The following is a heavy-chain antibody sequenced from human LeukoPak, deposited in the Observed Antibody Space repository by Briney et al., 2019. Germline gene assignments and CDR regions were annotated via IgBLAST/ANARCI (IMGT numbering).Heavy chain of an antibody. CDR3: ARGPPYYDFWSGYYGYYYYMDV. CDR2: IYYSGST. V-gene: IGHV4-61*01. J-gene: IGHJ6*03. Sequence: SETLSLTCTVSGGSSSSDSYYWSCIRQPPGKGLEWIGYIYYSGSTNYNPSLKSRVTISVDTSKNQFSLKLSSVTAADTAVYYCARGPPYYDFWSGYYGYYYYMDVWGKGTTVTVSS. CDR1: GGSSSSDSYY. D-gene: IGHD3-3*01.